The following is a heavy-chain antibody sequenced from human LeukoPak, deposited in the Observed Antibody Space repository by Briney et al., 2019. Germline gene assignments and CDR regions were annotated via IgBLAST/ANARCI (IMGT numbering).Heavy chain of an antibody. D-gene: IGHD2-2*01. CDR2: ISISGVNT. CDR3: FKEPGAYQLLLY. V-gene: IGHV3-23*01. J-gene: IGHJ4*02. Sequence: GGSLRLSCAASGFTFSSYAMSWVRQAPGKGVEWVSGISISGVNTFYADSVKGRFTISRDNSKNTLHLQVNSLRAEDTAVYYCFKEPGAYQLLLYWGQGTLVTVSS. CDR1: GFTFSSYA.